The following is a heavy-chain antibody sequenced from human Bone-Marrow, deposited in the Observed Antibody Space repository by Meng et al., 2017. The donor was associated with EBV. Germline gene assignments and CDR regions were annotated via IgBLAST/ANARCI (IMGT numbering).Heavy chain of an antibody. D-gene: IGHD2-2*01. CDR1: GCTFSSYA. Sequence: QVQLVQSGAEVKKPXSSVKVSCKASGCTFSSYAISWVRQAPGQGLEWMGGIIPIFGTANYAQKFQGRVTITADKSTSTAYMELSSLRSEDTAVYYCARLHYDCSSTSCYLGGADYYYYGMDVWGQGTTVTVSS. CDR2: IIPIFGTA. CDR3: ARLHYDCSSTSCYLGGADYYYYGMDV. V-gene: IGHV1-69*06. J-gene: IGHJ6*02.